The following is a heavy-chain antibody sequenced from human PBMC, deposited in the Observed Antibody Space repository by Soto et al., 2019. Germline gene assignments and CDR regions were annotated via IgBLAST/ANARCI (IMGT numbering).Heavy chain of an antibody. CDR3: ARVKTTDDSSGYYQPYDY. D-gene: IGHD3-22*01. CDR2: IIPIFGTA. CDR1: GGTFSSYA. V-gene: IGHV1-69*01. Sequence: QVQLVQSGAEVKKPGSSVKVSCKASGGTFSSYAISWVRQAPGQGPEWMGGIIPIFGTANYAQKFQGRVTITADEATSTAYMELSSLRSEETAVYYCARVKTTDDSSGYYQPYDYWGQGTLVTVSS. J-gene: IGHJ4*02.